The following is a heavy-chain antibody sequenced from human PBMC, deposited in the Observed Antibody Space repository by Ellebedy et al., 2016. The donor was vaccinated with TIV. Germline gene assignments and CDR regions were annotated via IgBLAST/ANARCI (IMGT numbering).Heavy chain of an antibody. V-gene: IGHV1-3*01. J-gene: IGHJ4*02. D-gene: IGHD3-10*01. Sequence: AASVKISCKASGYTFTSYSMHWVRQAPGQRLERVGWVNAGNGNTKYSQKFQGRVTITRDTSASTAYMELSSLRSEDTAVYYCAKDLRAYSGSGSYYNLDYWGQGTLVTV. CDR3: AKDLRAYSGSGSYYNLDY. CDR2: VNAGNGNT. CDR1: GYTFTSYS.